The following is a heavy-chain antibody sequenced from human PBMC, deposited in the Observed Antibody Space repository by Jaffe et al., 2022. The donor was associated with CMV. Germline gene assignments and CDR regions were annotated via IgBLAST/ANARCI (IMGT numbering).Heavy chain of an antibody. CDR1: GGSISSYY. CDR3: ARLVGATTYDY. J-gene: IGHJ4*02. D-gene: IGHD1-26*01. CDR2: IYYSGST. Sequence: QVQLQESGPGLVKPSETLSLTCTVSGGSISSYYWSWIRQPPGKGLEWIGYIYYSGSTNYNPSLKSRVTISVDTSKNQFSLKLSSVTAADTAVYYCARLVGATTYDYWGQGTLVTVSS. V-gene: IGHV4-59*08.